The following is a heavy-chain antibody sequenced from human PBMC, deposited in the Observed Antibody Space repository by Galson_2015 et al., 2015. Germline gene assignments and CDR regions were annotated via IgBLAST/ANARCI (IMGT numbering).Heavy chain of an antibody. CDR2: IIPIFGIA. CDR1: GGTFSSYA. V-gene: IGHV1-69*10. J-gene: IGHJ5*02. CDR3: ARANCSSTSCYRTNWFGP. Sequence: SVKVSCKASGGTFSSYAISWVRQAPGQGLEWMGGIIPIFGIANYAQKFQGRVTITADKSTSTAYMELSSLRSEDTAVYYCARANCSSTSCYRTNWFGPWGQGTLVTVSS. D-gene: IGHD2-2*02.